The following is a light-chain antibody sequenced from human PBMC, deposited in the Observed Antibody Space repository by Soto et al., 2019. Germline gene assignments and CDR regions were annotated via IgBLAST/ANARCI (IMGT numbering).Light chain of an antibody. Sequence: DIQITQSPSSLSASVGDRVTITCRASQSISDFLNWYQQKPGKAPKVLLYDTSKLETGVPSTFSGSGSGTHFRLTISSLEPEDFAVYYGQQRSNWPQVCTFGQGTKVDIK. CDR3: QQRSNWPQVCT. CDR1: QSISDF. V-gene: IGKV1-33*01. J-gene: IGKJ1*01. CDR2: DTS.